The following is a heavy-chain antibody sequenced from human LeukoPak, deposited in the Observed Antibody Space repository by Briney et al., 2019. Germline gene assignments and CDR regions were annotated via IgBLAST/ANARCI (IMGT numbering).Heavy chain of an antibody. CDR3: ATTPGGNPLGDAFDI. Sequence: GRSLRLSCAASGFTFSSYGMHWVRQAPGKGLEWVAVIWYGGSNKYYADSVRGRFTISRDNSKNTLYLQMNSLRAEDTAVYYCATTPGGNPLGDAFDIWGQGTMVTVSA. CDR1: GFTFSSYG. V-gene: IGHV3-33*08. J-gene: IGHJ3*02. CDR2: IWYGGSNK. D-gene: IGHD4-23*01.